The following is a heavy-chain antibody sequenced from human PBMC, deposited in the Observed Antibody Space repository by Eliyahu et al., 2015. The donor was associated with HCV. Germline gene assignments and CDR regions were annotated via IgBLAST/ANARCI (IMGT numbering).Heavy chain of an antibody. Sequence: EVQLVESGGGLVKPGGSXRXSCAASGFIFSNAWMXWVRQAPGKGLEWVGRIKNKTDGGTIAYAAPVKGRFTISRDDSKNTLYLQMNSLKTEDTAVYYCTTTPTSWGQGTLVTVSS. CDR3: TTTPTS. J-gene: IGHJ4*02. CDR2: IKNKTDGGTI. D-gene: IGHD2-2*01. CDR1: GFIFSNAW. V-gene: IGHV3-15*01.